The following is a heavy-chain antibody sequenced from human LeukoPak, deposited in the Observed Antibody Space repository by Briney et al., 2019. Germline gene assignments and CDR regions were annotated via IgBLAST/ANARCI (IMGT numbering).Heavy chain of an antibody. V-gene: IGHV3-23*01. D-gene: IGHD3-10*01. Sequence: GGSLRLSCAASGFTFSSYAMSWVRQAPGKGLEWVSAISGSGGSTYYADSVKGRFTISRDNSKNTLHLQMNSLRAEDTAVYYCAKDPASITTLPGWFDPWGLGTLVTVSS. J-gene: IGHJ5*02. CDR2: ISGSGGST. CDR3: AKDPASITTLPGWFDP. CDR1: GFTFSSYA.